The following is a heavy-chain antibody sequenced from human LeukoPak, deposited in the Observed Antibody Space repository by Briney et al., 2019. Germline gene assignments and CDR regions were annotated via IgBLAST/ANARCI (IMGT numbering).Heavy chain of an antibody. CDR1: GYTFTSYG. J-gene: IGHJ4*02. Sequence: ASVKVSCKASGYTFTSYGISWVRQAPGQGLEWMGGIIPIFGTANYAQKFQGRVTITADESTSTAYMELSSLRSEDTAVYYCARVVGEGVEPLLLNWGQGTLVTVSS. D-gene: IGHD3-16*01. V-gene: IGHV1-69*13. CDR2: IIPIFGTA. CDR3: ARVVGEGVEPLLLN.